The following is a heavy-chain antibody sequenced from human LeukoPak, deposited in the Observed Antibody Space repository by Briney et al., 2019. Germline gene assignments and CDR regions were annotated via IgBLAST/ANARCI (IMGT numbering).Heavy chain of an antibody. CDR2: ISSSSSYI. D-gene: IGHD2-2*01. CDR3: ARYHPFRYCSSTSCYAWDY. V-gene: IGHV3-21*01. Sequence: GGSLRLSCAASGFTFSSYSMNWVRQAPGKGLEWVSSISSSSSYIYYADSVKGRFTISRDNAKNSLYLQMNSLRAEDTAVYYCARYHPFRYCSSTSCYAWDYWGQGTLVTVSS. CDR1: GFTFSSYS. J-gene: IGHJ4*02.